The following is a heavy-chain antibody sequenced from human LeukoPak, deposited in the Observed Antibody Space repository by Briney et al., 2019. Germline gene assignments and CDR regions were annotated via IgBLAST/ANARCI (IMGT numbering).Heavy chain of an antibody. CDR3: AKDIKTGTSGWYIGY. V-gene: IGHV3-43*02. J-gene: IGHJ4*02. CDR2: ISGDGGST. Sequence: GGSLRLSCAASGFTFYDYAMHWVRQAPGKGLEWVSLISGDGGSTYYADSVKGRFTISRDNSKNSLYLQMNSLRTEDTALYYCAKDIKTGTSGWYIGYWGQGTLVTVSS. CDR1: GFTFYDYA. D-gene: IGHD6-19*01.